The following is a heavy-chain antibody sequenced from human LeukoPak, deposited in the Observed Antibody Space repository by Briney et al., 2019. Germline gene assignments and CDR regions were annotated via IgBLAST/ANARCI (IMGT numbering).Heavy chain of an antibody. V-gene: IGHV3-23*01. J-gene: IGHJ4*02. CDR2: ISGSGGST. Sequence: GGSLRLSCAASGFTFSSYAMSWVRQAPGKGLEWVSAISGSGGSTYYADSVKGRFTISRDNSKNTLYLQMNSLRAEDTAVYYCARSGSYYSSPRPHQFDYWGQGTLVTVSS. CDR1: GFTFSSYA. CDR3: ARSGSYYSSPRPHQFDY. D-gene: IGHD1-26*01.